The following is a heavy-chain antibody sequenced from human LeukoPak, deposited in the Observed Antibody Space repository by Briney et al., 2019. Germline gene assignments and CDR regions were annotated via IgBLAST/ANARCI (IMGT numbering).Heavy chain of an antibody. V-gene: IGHV3-7*04. CDR2: IKQDGSKK. CDR3: TRVGYIDY. CDR1: GFPFSSYW. Sequence: GGSLRLSCVASGFPFSSYWMTWVRQAPGKGLEWVANIKQDGSKKSYVDSVKGRSTISRDNAKNSLYLQMNSLRAEDTAIYYCTRVGYIDYWGQGTLVTVSS. J-gene: IGHJ4*02.